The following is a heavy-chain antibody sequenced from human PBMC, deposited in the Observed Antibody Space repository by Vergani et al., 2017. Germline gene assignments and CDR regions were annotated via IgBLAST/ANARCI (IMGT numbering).Heavy chain of an antibody. CDR3: AREEGRDSVVVPAAMPDPFWD. CDR2: INPNSGGT. V-gene: IGHV1-2*02. CDR1: GYTFTGYY. J-gene: IGHJ4*02. D-gene: IGHD2-2*01. Sequence: QVQLVQSGAEVKKPGASVKVSCKASGYTFTGYYMHWVRQAPGQGLEWMGWINPNSGGTNYAQKFQGSVTMTRDTSISTAYMELGRLRSDDTAVYYCAREEGRDSVVVPAAMPDPFWDWGQGTLVTVYS.